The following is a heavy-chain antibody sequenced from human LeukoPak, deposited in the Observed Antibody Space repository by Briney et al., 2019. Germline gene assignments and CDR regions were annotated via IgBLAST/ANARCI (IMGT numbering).Heavy chain of an antibody. CDR2: ISAYNGNT. J-gene: IGHJ4*02. V-gene: IGHV1-18*01. D-gene: IGHD5-24*01. Sequence: ASVKVSCKASGYTFTSYGISWVRQAPGQGLEWMGWISAYNGNTKYAQRLQGRVTMTTDTSTTTAYVELRSLRSDDTAVYYCARDSGEMATIFFDYWGQGTLVTVSS. CDR1: GYTFTSYG. CDR3: ARDSGEMATIFFDY.